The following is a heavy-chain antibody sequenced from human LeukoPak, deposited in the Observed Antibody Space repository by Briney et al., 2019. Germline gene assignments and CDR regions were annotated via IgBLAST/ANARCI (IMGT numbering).Heavy chain of an antibody. J-gene: IGHJ5*02. CDR1: GGSISSHY. D-gene: IGHD1-26*01. CDR2: IYYSGST. CDR3: ARHVSGSYYRYNWFDP. V-gene: IGHV4-59*08. Sequence: PSETLSLTCTVSGGSISSHYWSWIRQPPGKGLEWIGYIYYSGSTNYNPSLKSRVTISVDTSKNQFSLKLSSVTAADTAVYYCARHVSGSYYRYNWFDPWGQGTLVTVSS.